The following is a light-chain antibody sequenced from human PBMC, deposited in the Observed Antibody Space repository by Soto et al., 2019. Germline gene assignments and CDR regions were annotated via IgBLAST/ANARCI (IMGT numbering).Light chain of an antibody. CDR3: AAWDDSLNGWV. CDR1: SSNLGNNP. V-gene: IGLV1-36*01. J-gene: IGLJ3*02. Sequence: SVLTQPPSMSEVPRQRVIISGSGSSSNLGNNPVNWYQQVPGKAPKLLIYYDDLLSSGVSDRFSGSKSGTSASLAISGLQSEDEADYYCAAWDDSLNGWVFGGGTKLTVL. CDR2: YDD.